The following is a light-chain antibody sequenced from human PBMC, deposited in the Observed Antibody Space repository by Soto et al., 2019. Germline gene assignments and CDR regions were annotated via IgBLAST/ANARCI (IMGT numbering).Light chain of an antibody. J-gene: IGKJ1*01. V-gene: IGKV1-17*01. CDR1: QGIGNA. CDR2: GAS. Sequence: IQMTQSPSSLSASVGDRVTISCLASQGIGNALGWYQQKPGKPPKVLIYGASALPRGVPSRFSGSGSGTKCTLTIASLQPDDVATYYCQQYGTFSGTLGPGTKVDIK. CDR3: QQYGTFSGT.